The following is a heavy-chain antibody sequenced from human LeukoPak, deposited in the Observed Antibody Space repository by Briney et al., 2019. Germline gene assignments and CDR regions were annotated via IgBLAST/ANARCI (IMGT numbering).Heavy chain of an antibody. J-gene: IGHJ4*02. CDR2: IRSKAYGGTT. D-gene: IGHD3-3*01. V-gene: IGHV3-49*04. CDR3: TRDIFGVVNFDY. CDR1: GFTFGDYA. Sequence: GGSLRLSCTASGFTFGDYAMSWVRQAPGKGLEWVGFIRSKAYGGTTEYAASVKGRFTISRDDPKSIAYLQMNSLKAEDTAVYYCTRDIFGVVNFDYWGQGTLVTVSS.